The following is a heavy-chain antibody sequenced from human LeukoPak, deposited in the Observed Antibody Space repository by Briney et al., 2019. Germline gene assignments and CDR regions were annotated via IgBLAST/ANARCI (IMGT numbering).Heavy chain of an antibody. CDR2: ISAYNGNT. V-gene: IGHV1-18*04. CDR3: ARDPALDCGGDCYSFGLDY. CDR1: GYSFTSYG. J-gene: IGHJ4*02. Sequence: GASVKVSCKASGYSFTSYGISWVRQAPGQGLEWMGWISAYNGNTNYAQKLQGRVTMTTDTSTSTAYMELRSLRSDDTAVYYCARDPALDCGGDCYSFGLDYWGQGTLATVSS. D-gene: IGHD2-21*02.